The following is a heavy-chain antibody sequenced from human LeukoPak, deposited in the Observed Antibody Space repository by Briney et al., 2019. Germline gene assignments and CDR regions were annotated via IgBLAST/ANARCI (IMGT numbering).Heavy chain of an antibody. Sequence: SETLSLTCAVYGGSLSGYYWSWIRQPPGKGLEWIGEINHSGSTNYNPSLKSRVTISVDTSKNQFSLKLSSVTAADTAVYYCARVRGGYPTYFYYWGQGTLVTVSS. J-gene: IGHJ4*02. V-gene: IGHV4-34*01. D-gene: IGHD5-12*01. CDR3: ARVRGGYPTYFYY. CDR1: GGSLSGYY. CDR2: INHSGST.